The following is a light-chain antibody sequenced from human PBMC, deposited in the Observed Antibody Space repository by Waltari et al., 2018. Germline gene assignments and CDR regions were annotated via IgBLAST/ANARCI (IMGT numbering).Light chain of an antibody. CDR2: DAS. V-gene: IGKV1-39*01. CDR1: QSIRSY. Sequence: IQMTQSPSSLSASVGDRVTITCRASQSIRSYLNWYQQKPGKAPKLLIYDASSLQSGGPSRFSGSGSGTDFTLTISSLQPEDFATYYCQQSYSTPITFGQGTRLEIK. J-gene: IGKJ5*01. CDR3: QQSYSTPIT.